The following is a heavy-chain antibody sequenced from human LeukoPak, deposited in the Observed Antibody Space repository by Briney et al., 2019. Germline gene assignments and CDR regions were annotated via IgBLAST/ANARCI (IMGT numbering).Heavy chain of an antibody. V-gene: IGHV4-39*01. J-gene: IGHJ4*02. Sequence: PSETLSLTCTVSGGSISSSSYYWGWIPQPPGKGLERIGSIYYSGSTYYNPSLKSRVTISVDTSKNQFSLKLSSETAADTAVYYCARLGTTVTTTPGHWGQGTPVTVSS. CDR3: ARLGTTVTTTPGH. CDR2: IYYSGST. CDR1: GGSISSSSYY. D-gene: IGHD4-17*01.